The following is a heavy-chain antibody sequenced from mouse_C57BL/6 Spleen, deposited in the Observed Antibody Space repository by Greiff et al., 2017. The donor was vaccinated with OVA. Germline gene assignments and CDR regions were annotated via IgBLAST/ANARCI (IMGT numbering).Heavy chain of an antibody. CDR1: GYTFTSYW. CDR3: ARKFYEYGLAY. V-gene: IGHV1-64*01. CDR2: IHPNSGST. J-gene: IGHJ3*01. D-gene: IGHD1-1*01. Sequence: QVQLKQPGAELVKPGASVKLSCKASGYTFTSYWMHWVKQRPGQGLEWIGMIHPNSGSTNYNEKFKSKATLTVDKSSSTAYMQLSSLTSEDSAVYYCARKFYEYGLAYWGQGTLVTVSA.